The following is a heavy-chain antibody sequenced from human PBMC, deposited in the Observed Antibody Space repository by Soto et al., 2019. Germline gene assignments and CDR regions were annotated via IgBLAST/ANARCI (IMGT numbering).Heavy chain of an antibody. Sequence: PSETLSLTCTVSGGSISSYYWGWIRQPPGKGLEWIGYIYYSGSTNYNPSLKSRVTISVDTSKNQFSLKLSSVTAADTAVYYCARLGTMVRGVIRPHYYYYGMDVWGQGTTVTVSS. V-gene: IGHV4-59*08. CDR1: GGSISSYY. CDR2: IYYSGST. J-gene: IGHJ6*02. CDR3: ARLGTMVRGVIRPHYYYYGMDV. D-gene: IGHD3-10*01.